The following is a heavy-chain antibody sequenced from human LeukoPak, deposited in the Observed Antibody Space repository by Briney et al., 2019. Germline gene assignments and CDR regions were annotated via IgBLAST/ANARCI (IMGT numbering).Heavy chain of an antibody. Sequence: ASVKVSRNASGYTFTNYFMHWVRQAPGQGLEWMGIINPRGGSTGYAQKFQGRITMTTDMSTRTVYMELSSLESEDTAVYYCARRDCVGDCYSNWFDHWGQGTLVTVSS. CDR3: ARRDCVGDCYSNWFDH. J-gene: IGHJ5*02. CDR2: INPRGGST. D-gene: IGHD2-21*02. CDR1: GYTFTNYF. V-gene: IGHV1-46*01.